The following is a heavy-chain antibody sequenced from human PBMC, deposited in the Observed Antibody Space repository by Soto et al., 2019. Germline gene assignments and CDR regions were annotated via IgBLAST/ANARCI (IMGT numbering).Heavy chain of an antibody. J-gene: IGHJ5*02. CDR2: ISYDGSNK. D-gene: IGHD6-19*01. Sequence: HPGGSLRLSCAASGFTFSSYGMHWVRQAPGKGLEWVAVISYDGSNKYYADSVKGRFTISRDNSKNTLYLQMNSLRTEDTAVYYCARPVAGTVWFDPWGQGILVTVSS. CDR1: GFTFSSYG. CDR3: ARPVAGTVWFDP. V-gene: IGHV3-30*03.